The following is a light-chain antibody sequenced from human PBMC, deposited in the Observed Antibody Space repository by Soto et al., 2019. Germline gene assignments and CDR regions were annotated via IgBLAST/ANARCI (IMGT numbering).Light chain of an antibody. CDR2: QIN. CDR1: SSDIGAYNY. CDR3: TSYAGNNNFV. V-gene: IGLV2-8*01. J-gene: IGLJ1*01. Sequence: QSSRTQPPSASGSPGRSVTIACTGTSSDIGAYNYVSWYQQHPGKAPQLMIYQINKRPSGVPDRFSGSRSGNTASLTVSGLQPEDEADYYCTSYAGNNNFVFGTGTKVTVL.